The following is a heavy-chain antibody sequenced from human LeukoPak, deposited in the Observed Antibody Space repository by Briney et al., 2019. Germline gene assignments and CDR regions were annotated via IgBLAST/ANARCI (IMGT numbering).Heavy chain of an antibody. CDR3: ARAIVGDTLSPDAFDV. J-gene: IGHJ3*01. CDR1: GFTFSSYA. D-gene: IGHD1-26*01. V-gene: IGHV3-30-3*01. Sequence: VGSLRLSCAASGFTFSSYALHWVRQAPGKGLEWVAVISYDGSNKYYADSVKGRFTISRDNSKNTLYLQMNSLRTEDTAVYYCARAIVGDTLSPDAFDVWGQGTMVTVSS. CDR2: ISYDGSNK.